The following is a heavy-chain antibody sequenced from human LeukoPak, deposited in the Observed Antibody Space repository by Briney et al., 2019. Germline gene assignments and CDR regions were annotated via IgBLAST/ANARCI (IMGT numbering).Heavy chain of an antibody. CDR2: ISSSSYI. CDR3: ARAYDFWSGTGPYYFDY. V-gene: IGHV3-21*01. CDR1: GFTFSSYS. D-gene: IGHD3-3*01. Sequence: GGSLRLSCAASGFTFSSYSMNWVRQAPGKGLEWVSSISSSSYIYYADSVKGRFTISRDNAKNSLYLQMNSLRAEDTAVYYCARAYDFWSGTGPYYFDYWGQGTLVTVSS. J-gene: IGHJ4*02.